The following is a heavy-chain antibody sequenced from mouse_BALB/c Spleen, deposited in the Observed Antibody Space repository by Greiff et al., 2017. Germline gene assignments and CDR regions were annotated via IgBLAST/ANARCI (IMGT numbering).Heavy chain of an antibody. CDR3: ARWNDY. CDR2: IFPGTGTT. Sequence: QVQLQQSGAELVKPGASVKLSCKTSGYTFTSYWIQWVKQRPGQGLGWIGEIFPGTGTTYYNEKFKGKATLTIDTSSSTAYMQLSSLTSEDSAVYFCARWNDYWGQGTTLTVSS. CDR1: GYTFTSYW. J-gene: IGHJ2*01. V-gene: IGHV1S132*01.